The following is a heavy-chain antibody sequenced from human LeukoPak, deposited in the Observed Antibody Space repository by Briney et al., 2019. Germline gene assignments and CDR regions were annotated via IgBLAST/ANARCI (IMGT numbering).Heavy chain of an antibody. D-gene: IGHD3-3*01. CDR3: ARSGTIFGVVTY. CDR1: GFTFSNYW. Sequence: QPGGSLRLSCAASGFTFSNYWMHWVRQAPGRGLVWVSRINTDGTRTSYADSVKGRFTISRDNAKNTLYLQMNSLRAEDTAVYYCARSGTIFGVVTYWGQGTLVTVSS. V-gene: IGHV3-74*01. J-gene: IGHJ4*02. CDR2: INTDGTRT.